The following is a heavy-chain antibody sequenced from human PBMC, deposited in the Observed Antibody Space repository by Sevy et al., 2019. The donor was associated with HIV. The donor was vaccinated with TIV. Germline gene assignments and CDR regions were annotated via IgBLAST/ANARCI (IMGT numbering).Heavy chain of an antibody. V-gene: IGHV3-23*01. CDR1: GFTFSSHD. J-gene: IGHJ3*02. D-gene: IGHD3-3*01. CDR3: ARDLRSNFFDAFDI. Sequence: GGSLRLSCAVSGFTFSSHDMTCVRQAPGKGLEWVSGISGAGGSKWYADSVKGRFAISRDNSKNTLYLQMNTLRTEDTAMYYCARDLRSNFFDAFDIWGQGTMVTVSS. CDR2: ISGAGGSK.